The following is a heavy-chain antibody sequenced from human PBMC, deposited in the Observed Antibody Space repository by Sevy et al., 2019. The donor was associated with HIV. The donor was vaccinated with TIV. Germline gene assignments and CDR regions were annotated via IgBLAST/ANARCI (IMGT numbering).Heavy chain of an antibody. D-gene: IGHD4-17*01. CDR3: ARVYGGNAFGDYYYYMDV. Sequence: GGSLRLSCAASGFTFSSYWMSWVRQAPGKGLEWVANIKQDGSEKYYVDSVKGRFTISRDNAKNSLYWQMNSLRAEDTAVYYCARVYGGNAFGDYYYYMDVWGKGTTVTVSS. CDR2: IKQDGSEK. J-gene: IGHJ6*03. V-gene: IGHV3-7*03. CDR1: GFTFSSYW.